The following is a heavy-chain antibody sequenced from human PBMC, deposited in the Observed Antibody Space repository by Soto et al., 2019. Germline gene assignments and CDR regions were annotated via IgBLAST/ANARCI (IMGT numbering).Heavy chain of an antibody. V-gene: IGHV3-48*02. J-gene: IGHJ4*02. D-gene: IGHD3-3*01. CDR1: GFSFSNYN. Sequence: GGSLRLSCVASGFSFSNYNMNWVRQAPGKGLEWVSYITDSSDTVHYADSVRGRFTTSRDNAESSLYLQMNSLRDEDTAVYFCARDFGHGYYLDYWGRGTLVTVSS. CDR2: ITDSSDTV. CDR3: ARDFGHGYYLDY.